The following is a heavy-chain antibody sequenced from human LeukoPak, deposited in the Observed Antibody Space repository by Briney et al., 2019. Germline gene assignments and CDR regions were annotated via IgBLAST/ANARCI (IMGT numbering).Heavy chain of an antibody. J-gene: IGHJ3*02. D-gene: IGHD3-22*01. CDR1: GDSISSGDYY. CDR2: ISSSGST. CDR3: ARADLTVVVIKGGRSAFDI. V-gene: IGHV4-61*02. Sequence: SQTLSLTCTVSGDSISSGDYYWSWIRQPAGKGLEWIGRISSSGSTNYNPSLKSRVTISVDTSKNQCSLKLSYVTAADTAVYYCARADLTVVVIKGGRSAFDIWGQGTMVTVSS.